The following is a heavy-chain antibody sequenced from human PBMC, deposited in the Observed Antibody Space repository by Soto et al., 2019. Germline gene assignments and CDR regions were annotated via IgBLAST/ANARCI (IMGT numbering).Heavy chain of an antibody. CDR1: GFCFSSSD. J-gene: IGHJ4*02. D-gene: IGHD3-22*01. CDR2: INYSGRYM. CDR3: ARKSSSDSTGYDYFDY. Sequence: EVQLVESGGGLVEPGGSLRLSCATCGFCFSSSDMTWFRQAPGKGLEYVSSINYSGRYMFYAGSLRGRFTVSRDNAKNSLYLQMNSLRAEDTAVYYCARKSSSDSTGYDYFDYWGQGTLVTVSS. V-gene: IGHV3-21*06.